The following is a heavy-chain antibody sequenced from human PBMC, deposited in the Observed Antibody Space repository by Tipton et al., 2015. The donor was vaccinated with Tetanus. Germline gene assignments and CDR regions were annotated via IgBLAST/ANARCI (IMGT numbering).Heavy chain of an antibody. J-gene: IGHJ4*02. CDR1: GYSFSGYW. CDR2: IYPDGFEP. V-gene: IGHV5-51*01. CDR3: ARHPDFWSGYYFDL. D-gene: IGHD3-3*01. Sequence: VQLVQSGAEVKKAGESLKISCKGSGYSFSGYWIGWVRQMPGKGLEWMAIIYPDGFEPRYSPPFQGHVTISVDKSINTAYLQWDSLKASDTAIYYCARHPDFWSGYYFDLWGQGILVNVSS.